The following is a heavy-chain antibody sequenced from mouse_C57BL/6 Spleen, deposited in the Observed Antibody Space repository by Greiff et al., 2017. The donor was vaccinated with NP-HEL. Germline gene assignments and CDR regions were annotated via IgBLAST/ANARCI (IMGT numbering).Heavy chain of an antibody. V-gene: IGHV1-59*01. J-gene: IGHJ4*01. CDR1: GYTFTSYW. D-gene: IGHD2-3*01. CDR3: ANEDGFYYAMDY. Sequence: QVQLQQPGAELVRPGTSVKLSCKASGYTFTSYWMHWVKQRPGQGLEWIGVIDPSDSYTNYNQKFKGKATLTVDTSSSTAYMQLSSLTSEDSAVYYCANEDGFYYAMDYWGQGTSVTVSS. CDR2: IDPSDSYT.